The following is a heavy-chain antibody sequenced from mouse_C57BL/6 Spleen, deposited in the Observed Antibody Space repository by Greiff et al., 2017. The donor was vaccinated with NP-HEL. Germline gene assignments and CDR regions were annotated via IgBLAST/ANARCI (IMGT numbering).Heavy chain of an antibody. Sequence: QVQLQQPGAELVKPGASVKMSCKASGYTFTSYWITWVKQRPGQGLEWIGDIYPGSGSTNYNEKFKSKATLTVDTSSSTAYMQLSSLTSEDSAVYYCARGGNWRWYFDVWGTGTTVTVSS. CDR2: IYPGSGST. J-gene: IGHJ1*03. V-gene: IGHV1-55*01. D-gene: IGHD2-1*01. CDR3: ARGGNWRWYFDV. CDR1: GYTFTSYW.